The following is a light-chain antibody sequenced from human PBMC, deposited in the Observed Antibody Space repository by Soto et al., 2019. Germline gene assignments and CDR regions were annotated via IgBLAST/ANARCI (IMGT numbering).Light chain of an antibody. Sequence: EIVFTQSPGTLSFSPGERAPPSRQALQSVSSSYLAWYQQKPGQAPRLLIYGASSRATGIPDRFSGSGSGTDFTLTISRLEPEDFAVYYCQQYGSSPPITFGQGTRLEIK. CDR3: QQYGSSPPIT. J-gene: IGKJ5*01. CDR1: QSVSSSY. CDR2: GAS. V-gene: IGKV3-20*01.